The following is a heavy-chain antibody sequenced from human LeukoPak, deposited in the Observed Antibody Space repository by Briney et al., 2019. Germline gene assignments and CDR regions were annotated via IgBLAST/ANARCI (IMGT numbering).Heavy chain of an antibody. CDR3: ARGGVVVVPAAIYFAGWFDP. V-gene: IGHV4-39*07. D-gene: IGHD2-2*01. CDR2: IYYSGST. J-gene: IGHJ5*02. CDR1: GGSISSSSYY. Sequence: SETLSLTCTVSGGSISSSSYYWGWIRQPPGKGLEWIGSIYYSGSTYYNPSLKSRVTISVDTSKNQFSLKLSSVTAADTAVYYCARGGVVVVPAAIYFAGWFDPWGQGTLVTVSS.